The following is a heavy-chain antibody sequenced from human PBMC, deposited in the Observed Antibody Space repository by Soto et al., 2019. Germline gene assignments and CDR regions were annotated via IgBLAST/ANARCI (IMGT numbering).Heavy chain of an antibody. CDR1: GYTLTELS. D-gene: IGHD3-10*01. J-gene: IGHJ3*02. Sequence: QVQLVQSGAEVKKPGTSVKVSCKVSGYTLTELSMNWVRQAPGKGLEWMGGFDPDDGDTIYAQKFQGRVTMTEDTSTDTAYMELSSLRSEDTAVYYCATVQNSGSVRAHDAFDIWGQGTMVTVSS. CDR2: FDPDDGDT. V-gene: IGHV1-24*01. CDR3: ATVQNSGSVRAHDAFDI.